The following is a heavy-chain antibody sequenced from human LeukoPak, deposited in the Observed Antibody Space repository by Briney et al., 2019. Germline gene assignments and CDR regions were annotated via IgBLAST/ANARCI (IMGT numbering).Heavy chain of an antibody. CDR2: ISRTVTLT. CDR1: GFTFDSYA. CDR3: AKTQRGIYSGDASDV. V-gene: IGHV3-23*01. D-gene: IGHD1-26*01. Sequence: PGGSLRLSCAASGFTFDSYAMSWVRQAPGKGLEWVSAISRTVTLTYHADSVKGRFTISRDNSEQTLYLQMNSLRAEDTAVYYCAKTQRGIYSGDASDVWGQGTMVTVSS. J-gene: IGHJ3*01.